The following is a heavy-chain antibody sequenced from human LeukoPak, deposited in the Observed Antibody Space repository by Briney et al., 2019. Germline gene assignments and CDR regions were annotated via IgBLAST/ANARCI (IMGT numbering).Heavy chain of an antibody. CDR3: ARVGHPGYSSGGGYYFDY. D-gene: IGHD6-19*01. V-gene: IGHV4-39*07. CDR2: IYCSGST. CDR1: GGSISSSSYY. J-gene: IGHJ4*02. Sequence: PSETLSLTCTVSGGSISSSSYYWGWIRQPPGKGLEWIGSIYCSGSTYYNPSLKSRVTISVDTSKNQFSLKLSSVTAADTAVYYCARVGHPGYSSGGGYYFDYWGQGTLVTVSS.